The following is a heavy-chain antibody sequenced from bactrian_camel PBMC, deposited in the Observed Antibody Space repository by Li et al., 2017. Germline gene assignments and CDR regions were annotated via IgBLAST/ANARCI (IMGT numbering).Heavy chain of an antibody. V-gene: IGHV3S63*01. Sequence: HVQLVESEGGSVQAGGSLRLSCAASGGESIDIDCIGWFRQAPGKDPEGVASIFTNGIYYADSVKGRFTLSQDKSKNTLYLQMNSLKPEDTAMYYCAADPNWSYCRGGRCYSKHWGQGTQVTVS. D-gene: IGHD2*01. CDR3: AADPNWSYCRGGRCYSKH. J-gene: IGHJ4*01. CDR1: GGESIDIDC. CDR2: IFTNGI.